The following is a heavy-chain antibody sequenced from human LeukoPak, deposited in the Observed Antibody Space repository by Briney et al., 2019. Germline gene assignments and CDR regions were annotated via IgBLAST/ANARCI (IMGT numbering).Heavy chain of an antibody. CDR1: SGSISSGRYY. V-gene: IGHV4-61*02. J-gene: IGHJ4*02. D-gene: IGHD1-7*01. CDR3: ARGKLELTILDY. Sequence: SETLSLTCTVSSGSISSGRYYWSWIRQPAGKGLEWIGRIDISGSTYYNPSLKSRVTISADTSKSQFSLKLNSVTAADTAVYYCARGKLELTILDYWGQGTLVTVSS. CDR2: IDISGST.